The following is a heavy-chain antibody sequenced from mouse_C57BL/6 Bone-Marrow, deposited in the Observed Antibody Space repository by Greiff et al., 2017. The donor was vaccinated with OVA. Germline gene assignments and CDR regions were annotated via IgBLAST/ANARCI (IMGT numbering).Heavy chain of an antibody. Sequence: QVQLQQPGAELVMPGASVKLSCKASGYTFTSYWMHWVKQRPGQGLEWIGEIDPSDSYTNYNQKFKGKSTLTVDKSSSTAYMQLSSLTSEDSAVYYCARGGYYSNYDGWFAYWGQGTLVTVSA. D-gene: IGHD2-5*01. CDR2: IDPSDSYT. V-gene: IGHV1-69*01. CDR3: ARGGYYSNYDGWFAY. CDR1: GYTFTSYW. J-gene: IGHJ3*01.